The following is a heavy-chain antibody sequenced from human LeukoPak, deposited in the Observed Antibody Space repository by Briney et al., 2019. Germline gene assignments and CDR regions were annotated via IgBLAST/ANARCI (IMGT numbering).Heavy chain of an antibody. Sequence: SETLSLTCTVSGGSISSSTYYWAWIRQPPGKGLEYIGNIYYSGTTYYNPSLKSRVTISVDKSKNQFSLKLTSVIAADTAVYYCGRTGGIAAGYYYYMDVWGKGTTVTVSS. V-gene: IGHV4-39*01. D-gene: IGHD6-13*01. J-gene: IGHJ6*03. CDR2: IYYSGTT. CDR1: GGSISSSTYY. CDR3: GRTGGIAAGYYYYMDV.